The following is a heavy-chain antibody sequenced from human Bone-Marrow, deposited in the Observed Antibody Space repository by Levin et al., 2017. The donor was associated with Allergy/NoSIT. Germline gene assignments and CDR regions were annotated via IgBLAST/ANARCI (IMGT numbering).Heavy chain of an antibody. V-gene: IGHV1-18*01. CDR3: AREVADFWSGYYNFDY. J-gene: IGHJ4*02. CDR1: GYTFSKYR. Sequence: PAASVKVSCKASGYTFSKYRISWVRQAPGQGLEWMGWISAHNGNTDYAQKLQGRVTMTTDTSTSTAYMELRSLRSDDTAVYYCAREVADFWSGYYNFDYWGQGTLVTVSS. CDR2: ISAHNGNT. D-gene: IGHD3-3*01.